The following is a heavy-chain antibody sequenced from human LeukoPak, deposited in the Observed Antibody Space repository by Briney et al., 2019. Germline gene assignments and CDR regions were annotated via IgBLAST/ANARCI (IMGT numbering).Heavy chain of an antibody. V-gene: IGHV1-69*05. D-gene: IGHD3-22*01. CDR3: ARDYYDSSGYYYLVN. CDR2: IIPIFGTA. CDR1: GGTFSSYA. J-gene: IGHJ1*01. Sequence: ASVKVSCTASGGTFSSYAISWVRQAPGQGLEWMGGIIPIFGTANYAQKFQGRVTITTDESTSTAYMELSSLRSEDTAVYYCARDYYDSSGYYYLVNWGQGTLVTVSS.